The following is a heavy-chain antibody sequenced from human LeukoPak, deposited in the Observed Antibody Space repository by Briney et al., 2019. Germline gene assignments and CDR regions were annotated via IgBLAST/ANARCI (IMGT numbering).Heavy chain of an antibody. V-gene: IGHV3-21*01. CDR3: ARDLYGDYAGGADY. J-gene: IGHJ4*02. D-gene: IGHD4-17*01. Sequence: GGSLRLSCAASGLTFSSYSMNWVRQAPGKGLEWVSSISSSSSYIYYADSVKGRFTISRDNAKNSLYLQMNSLRAEDTAVYYCARDLYGDYAGGADYWGQGTLVTVSS. CDR2: ISSSSSYI. CDR1: GLTFSSYS.